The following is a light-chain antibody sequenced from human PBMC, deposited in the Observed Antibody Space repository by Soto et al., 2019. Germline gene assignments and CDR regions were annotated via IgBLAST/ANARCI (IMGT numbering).Light chain of an antibody. CDR2: DAS. Sequence: EIVLTQSPATLSLSPGERATLSCSASQSVSSSLAWYQQKPGQAPRLLIYDASNRATDIPARFSGSGSRTDFTLTINSLEPEDFAVYYCQQRSNWPRTFGQGTKLEIK. CDR3: QQRSNWPRT. CDR1: QSVSSS. J-gene: IGKJ2*01. V-gene: IGKV3-11*01.